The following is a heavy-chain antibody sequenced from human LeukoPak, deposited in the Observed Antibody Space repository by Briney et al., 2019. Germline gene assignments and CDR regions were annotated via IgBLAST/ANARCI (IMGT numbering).Heavy chain of an antibody. Sequence: GESLKISCKGSGYSFTSYWIGWVRQMPGKGLEWVGIIYPGDSDTRYSPSFQGQVTISADKSISTAYLQWSSLKASDTAMYYCARRGGYTTVVTSHNWFDPWGQGTLVTVSS. CDR3: ARRGGYTTVVTSHNWFDP. V-gene: IGHV5-51*01. CDR2: IYPGDSDT. CDR1: GYSFTSYW. J-gene: IGHJ5*02. D-gene: IGHD4-23*01.